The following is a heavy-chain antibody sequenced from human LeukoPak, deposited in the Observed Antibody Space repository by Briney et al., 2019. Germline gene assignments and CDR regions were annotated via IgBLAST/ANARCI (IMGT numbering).Heavy chain of an antibody. V-gene: IGHV3-23*01. CDR3: AKDPYYYGSGSYYDY. CDR1: GFTFSSYA. D-gene: IGHD3-10*01. Sequence: GGSLRLSCAASGFTFSSYAMSWVRQAPGKGLEWVSGISTSASSTYYADSVKGRFTISRDNSKTTLYLQMNRLRAEDTAVYYCAKDPYYYGSGSYYDYWGQGTLVTVSS. J-gene: IGHJ4*02. CDR2: ISTSASST.